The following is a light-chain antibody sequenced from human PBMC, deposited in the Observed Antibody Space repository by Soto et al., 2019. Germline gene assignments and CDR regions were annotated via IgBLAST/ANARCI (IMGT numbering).Light chain of an antibody. V-gene: IGLV2-23*01. Sequence: QSALTQPPSASGSPGQSVTISCTGTSSDVGGYNYVSWYQQYPGKAPKLIIYEGSKRPSGVSNRFSGSKSGNTASLTISGLQAEDEADYYCCSYAGSSTYGVFGGGTKLTVL. CDR1: SSDVGGYNY. CDR3: CSYAGSSTYGV. J-gene: IGLJ3*02. CDR2: EGS.